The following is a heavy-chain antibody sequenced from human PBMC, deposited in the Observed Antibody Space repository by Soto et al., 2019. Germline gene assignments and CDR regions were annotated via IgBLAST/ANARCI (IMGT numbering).Heavy chain of an antibody. J-gene: IGHJ4*02. CDR2: IYYSGST. Sequence: SETLSLTCTVSGGSISSYYWSWFRQPPGKGLEWIGYIYYSGSTNYNPSLKSRVTISVDTSKNQFSLKLSSVTAADTAVYYCARASGGYAEYWGQGALVTVSS. V-gene: IGHV4-59*01. D-gene: IGHD5-12*01. CDR3: ARASGGYAEY. CDR1: GGSISSYY.